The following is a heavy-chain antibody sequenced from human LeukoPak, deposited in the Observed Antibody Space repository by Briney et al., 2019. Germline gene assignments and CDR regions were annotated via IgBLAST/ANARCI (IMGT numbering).Heavy chain of an antibody. Sequence: SETLSLICTVSGGSISSGDYYWRWIRQPPGKGLEWIGYIYYSGSTYYTPSLRGRVTISVDTSKNQFSLNLSSVTAADTAVYYCARGYSLDYWGQGTLVTVSS. V-gene: IGHV4-30-4*01. CDR3: ARGYSLDY. D-gene: IGHD5-18*01. CDR2: IYYSGST. CDR1: GGSISSGDYY. J-gene: IGHJ4*02.